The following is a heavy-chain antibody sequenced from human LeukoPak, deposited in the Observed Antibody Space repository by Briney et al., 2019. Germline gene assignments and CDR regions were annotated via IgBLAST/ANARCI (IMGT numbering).Heavy chain of an antibody. CDR3: AKREFQVLFRKYYDSMDV. J-gene: IGHJ6*03. CDR2: IKQDGSEK. V-gene: IGHV3-7*01. D-gene: IGHD3-10*01. Sequence: GGSLRLSCAASGFTFNNYWMTWVRQAPGKGLEWVANIKQDGSEKFYVDSVKGRFTISRDIAKNSLYLQMNSLGAEDTAVYYCAKREFQVLFRKYYDSMDVWGKGTTVIVSS. CDR1: GFTFNNYW.